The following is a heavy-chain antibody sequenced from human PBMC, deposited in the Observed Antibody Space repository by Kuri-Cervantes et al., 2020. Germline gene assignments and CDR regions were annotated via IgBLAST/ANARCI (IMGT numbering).Heavy chain of an antibody. CDR1: GFTFSSYG. Sequence: GGSLRLSCAASGFTFSSYGMHWVRQAPGKGLEWVAVISYDGSNKYYADSAKGRFTISRDNSKNTLYLQMNSLRAEDTAVYYCAREYYYGSGTTFDYWGQGTLVTVSS. V-gene: IGHV3-30*03. D-gene: IGHD3-10*01. CDR2: ISYDGSNK. CDR3: AREYYYGSGTTFDY. J-gene: IGHJ4*02.